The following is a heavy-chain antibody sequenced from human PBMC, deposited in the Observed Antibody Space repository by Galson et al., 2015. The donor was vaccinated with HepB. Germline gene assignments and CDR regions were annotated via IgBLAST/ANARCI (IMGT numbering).Heavy chain of an antibody. V-gene: IGHV5-51*01. CDR3: ARHGGEILYFGDPFDP. D-gene: IGHD3-10*01. CDR2: IYPGDSDT. Sequence: QSGAEVKKPGESLKISCKGSGYSFTTYWIGWVRQMPGKGLEWMGIIYPGDSDTRYSPSFQGQATISADKSISTAYLQWSSLKASDTAMYYCARHGGEILYFGDPFDPWGQGTLVTVSS. CDR1: GYSFTTYW. J-gene: IGHJ5*02.